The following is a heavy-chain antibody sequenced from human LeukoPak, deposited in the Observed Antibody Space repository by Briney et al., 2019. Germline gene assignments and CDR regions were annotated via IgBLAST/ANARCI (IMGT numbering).Heavy chain of an antibody. D-gene: IGHD5-12*01. CDR2: INPNSGGT. J-gene: IGHJ4*02. V-gene: IGHV1-2*02. CDR3: ARAEAIDY. Sequence: GASVKVSCKASGYTFTAYYMHWVRQAPGQGLEWTGWINPNSGGTKYAQKFQGRVTMTRDTSISTAYMELGTLRSDDTAVYYCARAEAIDYWGQRTLVTVSS. CDR1: GYTFTAYY.